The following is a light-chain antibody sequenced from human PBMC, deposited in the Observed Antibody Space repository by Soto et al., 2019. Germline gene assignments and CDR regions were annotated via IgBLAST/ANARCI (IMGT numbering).Light chain of an antibody. CDR2: EGS. V-gene: IGLV2-23*01. CDR3: CSYAGSSPFHV. J-gene: IGLJ1*01. Sequence: QSVLTQPASVSGSPGQSITISCTGTSSDVGGYDLVSWYQQHPGKAPKLMIYEGSKRPSGVSSRFSGSKSGNTASLTISGLQAEDEADYYCCSYAGSSPFHVFGTGTKVTVL. CDR1: SSDVGGYDL.